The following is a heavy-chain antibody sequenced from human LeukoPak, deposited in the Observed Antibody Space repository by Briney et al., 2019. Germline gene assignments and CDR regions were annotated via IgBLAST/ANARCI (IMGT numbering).Heavy chain of an antibody. Sequence: SVKVSCKASGGTFSSYAISWVRQVPGQGLEWMGRIIPILGIANYAQKFQGRVTITADKSTSTAYMELSSLRSEDTAVYYCARDQGSDYYGMDVWGQGTTVTVSS. CDR1: GGTFSSYA. CDR3: ARDQGSDYYGMDV. J-gene: IGHJ6*02. V-gene: IGHV1-69*04. CDR2: IIPILGIA.